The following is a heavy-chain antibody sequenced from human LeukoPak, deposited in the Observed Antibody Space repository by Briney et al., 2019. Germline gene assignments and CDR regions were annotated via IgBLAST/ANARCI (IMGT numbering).Heavy chain of an antibody. Sequence: ASVKVSCKTSGYIFTNYGISWVRRAPGQGLEWMGWISGYNGNTNYAQSLQGRVTMTTDTSTSTAYMELRSLRSDDTAVYYCASALRTGDNYFDYWGQGTLVTVSS. CDR2: ISGYNGNT. CDR3: ASALRTGDNYFDY. CDR1: GYIFTNYG. J-gene: IGHJ4*02. D-gene: IGHD1-1*01. V-gene: IGHV1-18*01.